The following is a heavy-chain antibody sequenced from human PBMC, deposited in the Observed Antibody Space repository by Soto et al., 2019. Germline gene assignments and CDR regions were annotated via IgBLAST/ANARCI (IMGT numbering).Heavy chain of an antibody. D-gene: IGHD1-1*01. Sequence: GESLKISCKGSGYKFTNYWLSWVRQTPGKGLEWMGRIDPSDSYINYSPSFRGHVTISIDESISTAHLQWSSLKASDTATYYCAIVTAETAYHYFDFWGQGTLVTVSS. CDR1: GYKFTNYW. CDR3: AIVTAETAYHYFDF. V-gene: IGHV5-10-1*01. J-gene: IGHJ4*02. CDR2: IDPSDSYI.